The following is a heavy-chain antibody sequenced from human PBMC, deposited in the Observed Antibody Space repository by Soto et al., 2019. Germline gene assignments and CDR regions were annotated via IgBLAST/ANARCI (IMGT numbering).Heavy chain of an antibody. CDR2: ISGSGGST. J-gene: IGHJ4*02. CDR1: GCTFSSYA. D-gene: IGHD2-2*01. Sequence: PGGSLRLSCAASGCTFSSYAMSWVRQAPGKGLEWVSAISGSGGSTYYADSVKGRFTISRDNSKNTLYLQMNSLRAEDTAVYYCAKDDAVVPGASPNIPSFWEYWRKGTLVIVSS. V-gene: IGHV3-23*01. CDR3: AKDDAVVPGASPNIPSFWEY.